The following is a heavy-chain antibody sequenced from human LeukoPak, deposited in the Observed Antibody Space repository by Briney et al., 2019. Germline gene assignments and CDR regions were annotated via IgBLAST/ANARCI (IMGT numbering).Heavy chain of an antibody. CDR2: IYYSGST. Sequence: SETLSLTCTVSGGSISSSSYYWGCIRQPPGKGLEWIGSIYYSGSTYYNPSLKSRVTISVDTSKNQFSLKLSSVTAADTAVYYCARGVDSSSWFYYFDYWGQGTLVTVSS. CDR3: ARGVDSSSWFYYFDY. V-gene: IGHV4-39*07. CDR1: GGSISSSSYY. D-gene: IGHD6-13*01. J-gene: IGHJ4*02.